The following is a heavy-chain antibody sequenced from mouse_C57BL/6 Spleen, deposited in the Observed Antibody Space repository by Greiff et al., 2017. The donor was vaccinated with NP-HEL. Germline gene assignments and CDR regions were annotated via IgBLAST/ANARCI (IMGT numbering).Heavy chain of an antibody. J-gene: IGHJ3*01. CDR2: ISGGGGNT. CDR1: GFTFSSYT. CDR3: ARNCGTPAWFAY. Sequence: EVKLVESGGGLVKPGGSLKLSCAASGFTFSSYTMSWVRQTPEKRLEWVATISGGGGNTYYPASVQGRFTISRDNAKNTLYLQMSSLRSEDTALYYCARNCGTPAWFAYWGQGTLVTVSA. D-gene: IGHD1-1*01. V-gene: IGHV5-9*01.